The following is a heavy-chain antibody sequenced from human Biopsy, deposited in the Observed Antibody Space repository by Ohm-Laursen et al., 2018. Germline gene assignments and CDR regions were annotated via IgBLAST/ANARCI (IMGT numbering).Heavy chain of an antibody. Sequence: SLRLSCTASGFTFSIYGMHWVRQAPGKGLEWVAAIWYDGSNKNYADSVKGRFTISRDNSRNTLYLQMNSLRGEDTAVYYCAKCMTGGSNYYFHHCGQGTLVTVSS. CDR3: AKCMTGGSNYYFHH. CDR2: IWYDGSNK. D-gene: IGHD2-8*01. CDR1: GFTFSIYG. J-gene: IGHJ4*02. V-gene: IGHV3-33*06.